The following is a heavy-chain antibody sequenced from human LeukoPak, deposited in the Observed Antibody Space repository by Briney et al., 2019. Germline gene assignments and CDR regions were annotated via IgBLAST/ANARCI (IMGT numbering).Heavy chain of an antibody. J-gene: IGHJ4*02. Sequence: PSETLSLTCAVYGGSFSGYYWSWIRQPPGKGLEWIGEINHSGSTNYNPSLKSRVTISVDTSKNQFSLKLSSVTAADTAVYYCARHLSGVTGYTYGRGIDYWGQGTLVTVSS. D-gene: IGHD5-18*01. CDR3: ARHLSGVTGYTYGRGIDY. CDR1: GGSFSGYY. CDR2: INHSGST. V-gene: IGHV4-34*01.